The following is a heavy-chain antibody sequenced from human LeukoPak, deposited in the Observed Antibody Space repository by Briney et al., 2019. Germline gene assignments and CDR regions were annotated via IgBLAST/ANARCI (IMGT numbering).Heavy chain of an antibody. J-gene: IGHJ4*02. V-gene: IGHV1-58*02. CDR3: AGTPWFGELTLDY. D-gene: IGHD3-10*01. Sequence: RASVKVSCKASGFTFTSPTIQWVRQARGQRLEWIGWIVVGSGNTNYAQKFQERVIITRDMSTTTVYMELSSLRSEDTAVYYCAGTPWFGELTLDYWGQGTLVTVSS. CDR1: GFTFTSPT. CDR2: IVVGSGNT.